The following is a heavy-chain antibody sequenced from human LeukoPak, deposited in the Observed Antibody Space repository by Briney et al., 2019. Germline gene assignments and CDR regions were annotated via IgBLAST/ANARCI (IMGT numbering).Heavy chain of an antibody. J-gene: IGHJ3*02. CDR3: ARGGGYSYGYVGAFDI. Sequence: GESLKISCKASGYSFTNYWIAWVRQMPGKGPEWMGVIHPGDSKSGYNPSFQGQVTISADKSISTAYLQWSSLKASDTAMYYCARGGGYSYGYVGAFDIWGQGTMVTVSS. D-gene: IGHD5-18*01. V-gene: IGHV5-51*01. CDR2: IHPGDSKS. CDR1: GYSFTNYW.